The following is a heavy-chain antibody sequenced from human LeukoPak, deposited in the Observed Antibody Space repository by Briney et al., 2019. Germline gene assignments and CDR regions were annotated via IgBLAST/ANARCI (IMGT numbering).Heavy chain of an antibody. CDR3: ARDGYDVLSTYPYYSYYMDV. J-gene: IGHJ6*03. V-gene: IGHV4-4*07. CDR2: VYSVVTT. CDR1: GGSLSSFY. Sequence: SETLSVTCTDSGGSLSSFYWNWMRPPAGKGLEWVGRVYSVVTTLYNPPLKSRVTMPVATSMRQSSLKLPSVTAADTAVYYCARDGYDVLSTYPYYSYYMDVWDKGTTVTVSS. D-gene: IGHD3-9*01.